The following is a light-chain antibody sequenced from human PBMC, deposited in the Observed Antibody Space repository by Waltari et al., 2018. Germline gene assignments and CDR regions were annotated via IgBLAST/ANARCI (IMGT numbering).Light chain of an antibody. V-gene: IGKV3-20*01. CDR1: QSVASNY. CDR2: GAS. Sequence: EIVLTQSPGTLSLSPGERVTLSCRASQSVASNYVAWYQQNPGQAPRVLFYGASTRASGIPDRFSGSGSGTDFTLTISRLEPDDFAVYYCQQYGRSPLTFGGGTKVEIK. CDR3: QQYGRSPLT. J-gene: IGKJ4*01.